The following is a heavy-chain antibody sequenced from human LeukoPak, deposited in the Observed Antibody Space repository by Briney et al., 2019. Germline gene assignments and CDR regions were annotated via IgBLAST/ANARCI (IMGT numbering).Heavy chain of an antibody. CDR2: ISAYNGNT. V-gene: IGHV1-18*01. Sequence: GASVKVSCKASGYTFTSYGISWVRQAPGQGLEWMGWISAYNGNTNYAQKLQGRVTMTTDTSTSTAYMELSRLRSDDTAVYYCARHAAVAGTDYWGQGTLVTVSS. CDR1: GYTFTSYG. J-gene: IGHJ4*02. CDR3: ARHAAVAGTDY. D-gene: IGHD6-19*01.